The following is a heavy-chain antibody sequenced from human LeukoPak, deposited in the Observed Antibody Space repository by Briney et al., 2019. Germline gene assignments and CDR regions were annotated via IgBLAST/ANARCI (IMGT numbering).Heavy chain of an antibody. D-gene: IGHD1-26*01. Sequence: GGSLRLSCAASGFIFNNYVMSWVRQAPGKGLEWVSSISGSGVSTYYADSVKGRFTISRDNSKNTLYLQMNSLRAEDTAVYYCARSPLVGATFDYWGQGTLVTVSS. CDR2: ISGSGVST. J-gene: IGHJ4*02. CDR3: ARSPLVGATFDY. CDR1: GFIFNNYV. V-gene: IGHV3-23*01.